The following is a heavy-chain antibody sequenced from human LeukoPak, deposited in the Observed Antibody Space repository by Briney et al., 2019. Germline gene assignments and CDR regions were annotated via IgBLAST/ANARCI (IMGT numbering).Heavy chain of an antibody. CDR3: ARDRGVGVLRYFDWPSGY. J-gene: IGHJ4*02. V-gene: IGHV1-2*02. Sequence: GASVKVSCKASGYTFTGYYMHWVRQAPGQGLEWMGWINPNSGGTNYAQKFQGRVTMTRDTSISTAYMELSRLRSDGTAVYYFARDRGVGVLRYFDWPSGYWGQGTLVTVSS. CDR2: INPNSGGT. CDR1: GYTFTGYY. D-gene: IGHD3-9*01.